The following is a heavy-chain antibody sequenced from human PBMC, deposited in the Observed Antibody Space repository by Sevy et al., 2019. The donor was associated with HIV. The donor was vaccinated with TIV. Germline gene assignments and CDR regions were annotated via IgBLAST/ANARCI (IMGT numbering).Heavy chain of an antibody. CDR1: GLTSRTYW. J-gene: IGHJ4*02. D-gene: IGHD3-10*01. Sequence: GGSLRLSCVVSGLTSRTYWMHWVRRAPGKGLEWVASVKPDGGESDYVASVKGQFTISRDNTKNSLYLQMTSLRAEDTAAYYCARGTYYYDSGFFYPFDYWGQGTLVTVSS. V-gene: IGHV3-7*01. CDR2: VKPDGGES. CDR3: ARGTYYYDSGFFYPFDY.